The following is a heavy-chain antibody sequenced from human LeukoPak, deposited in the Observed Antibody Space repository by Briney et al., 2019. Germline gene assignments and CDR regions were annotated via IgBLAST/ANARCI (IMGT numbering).Heavy chain of an antibody. J-gene: IGHJ4*02. CDR3: ARSTDY. CDR2: IFETGDT. V-gene: IGHV4-59*08. Sequence: SETLSLTCSVSGGSVSSYYWSWIRQPPGKGLEWIGYIFETGDTNSNPSLKSRVTMSLDTSKNQFSLRLSSVTAADTAVYYYARSTDYWGQGTLVTVSS. CDR1: GGSVSSYY.